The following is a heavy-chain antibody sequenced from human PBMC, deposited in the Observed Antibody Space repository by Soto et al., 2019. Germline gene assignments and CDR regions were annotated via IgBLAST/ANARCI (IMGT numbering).Heavy chain of an antibody. J-gene: IGHJ5*02. CDR3: ASSHLGSERYTLDHFEA. CDR2: TYYRSKWYN. D-gene: IGHD2-15*01. CDR1: WDSVSSNSAA. Sequence: SQTLSLPCAISWDSVSSNSAAWNWIRQSPSRGLEWLGRTYYRSKWYNDYAISVKSRITINPDTSKNQFSLQLSSVIPEDTAVSYCASSHLGSERYTLDHFEALGQGTSVHVSS. V-gene: IGHV6-1*01.